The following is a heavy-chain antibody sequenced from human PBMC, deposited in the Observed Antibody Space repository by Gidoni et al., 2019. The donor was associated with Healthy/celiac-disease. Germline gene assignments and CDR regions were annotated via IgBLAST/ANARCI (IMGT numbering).Heavy chain of an antibody. Sequence: QLQLQESGSGLVKPSQTLSLTCADSGGSISSGGYSWSWIRQPPGKGLEWIGYIYHSGSTYYNPSLKSRVTISVDRSKNQFSLKLSSVTAADTAVYYCAREGYCISTSCSDSRFDPWGQGTLVTVSS. D-gene: IGHD2-2*01. CDR1: GGSISSGGYS. V-gene: IGHV4-30-2*01. CDR2: IYHSGST. CDR3: AREGYCISTSCSDSRFDP. J-gene: IGHJ5*02.